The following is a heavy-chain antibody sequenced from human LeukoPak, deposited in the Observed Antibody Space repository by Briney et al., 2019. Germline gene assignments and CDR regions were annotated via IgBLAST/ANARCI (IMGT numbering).Heavy chain of an antibody. CDR1: GFTFSDYW. D-gene: IGHD3-22*01. J-gene: IGHJ5*02. CDR3: ARDLYYFDSSGYYASDL. Sequence: GGSLRLSCAASGFTFSDYWMSWVREAPGKGLEWVANIKQDGSEKHYVESLRGRFTISRDNAKNSLDLRMNSLRAEDTAVYFCARDLYYFDSSGYYASDLWGQGTLVTVSS. CDR2: IKQDGSEK. V-gene: IGHV3-7*01.